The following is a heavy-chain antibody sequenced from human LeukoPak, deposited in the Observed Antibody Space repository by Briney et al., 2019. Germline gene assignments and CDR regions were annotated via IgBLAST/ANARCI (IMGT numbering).Heavy chain of an antibody. J-gene: IGHJ4*02. Sequence: GGSLRLSCAASGFTFSGYAMSWVRQAPGKGLEWVSVIYSGGSTYYADSVKGRFTISRDNSKNTLYLQMNSLRAEDTAVYYCARDRQQLALDYWGQGTLVTVSS. CDR3: ARDRQQLALDY. V-gene: IGHV3-66*01. CDR1: GFTFSGYA. D-gene: IGHD6-13*01. CDR2: IYSGGST.